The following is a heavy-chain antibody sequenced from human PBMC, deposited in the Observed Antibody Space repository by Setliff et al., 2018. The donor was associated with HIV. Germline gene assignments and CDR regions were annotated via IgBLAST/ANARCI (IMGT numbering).Heavy chain of an antibody. V-gene: IGHV6-1*01. CDR2: TYYRSKWSN. CDR3: ARGGDWDYNYYMDV. D-gene: IGHD3-16*01. Sequence: SQTLSLTCAISGDSVSSNTAAWNWIRQSPSRGLERLGRTYYRSKWSNDYAVSVKSRITINPDTSKNQFSLQLNSVTPEDTAVYFCARGGDWDYNYYMDVWDKGTTVTVSS. CDR1: GDSVSSNTAA. J-gene: IGHJ6*03.